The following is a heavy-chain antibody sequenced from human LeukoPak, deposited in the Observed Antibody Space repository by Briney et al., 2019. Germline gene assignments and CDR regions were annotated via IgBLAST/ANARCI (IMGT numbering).Heavy chain of an antibody. CDR1: GFTLTSYV. J-gene: IGHJ4*02. CDR2: ISAYNGNT. Sequence: ASAKVSCKASGFTLTSYVISWVPRAPGQGLEGLGWISAYNGNTNYAQKLQGRVDMTTHKSTRTTYSALRRLISSDKAVYYFASDSSGYPDYGGQGTLATVPS. D-gene: IGHD3-22*01. V-gene: IGHV1-18*01. CDR3: ASDSSGYPDY.